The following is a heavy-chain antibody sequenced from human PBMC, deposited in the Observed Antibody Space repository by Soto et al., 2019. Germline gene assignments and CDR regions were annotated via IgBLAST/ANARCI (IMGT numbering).Heavy chain of an antibody. D-gene: IGHD1-26*01. CDR2: ISYDGSNK. V-gene: IGHV3-30*18. CDR3: AKDREAPPTEIFDY. CDR1: GFTFSSYG. J-gene: IGHJ4*02. Sequence: QVQLVESGGGVVQPGRSLRLSCAASGFTFSSYGMHWVRQAPGKGLEWVAVISYDGSNKYYADSVKGRFTISRDNSKNTLYLQMNSLRAEDTAVYYCAKDREAPPTEIFDYWGQGTLVTVSS.